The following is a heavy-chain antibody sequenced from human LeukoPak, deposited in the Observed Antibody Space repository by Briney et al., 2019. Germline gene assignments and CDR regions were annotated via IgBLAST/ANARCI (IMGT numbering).Heavy chain of an antibody. D-gene: IGHD3-22*01. Sequence: ASVRVSCKASGYTFTGYYIHWVRQDPGQGLEWIGRINPNSGVTNYAQKFQGRVTMTRDTSISTAYMELSRLRSDDTAVYYCARYYDSSGYSSEYFQHWARAPWSPSPQ. V-gene: IGHV1-2*06. CDR2: INPNSGVT. J-gene: IGHJ1*01. CDR3: ARYYDSSGYSSEYFQH. CDR1: GYTFTGYY.